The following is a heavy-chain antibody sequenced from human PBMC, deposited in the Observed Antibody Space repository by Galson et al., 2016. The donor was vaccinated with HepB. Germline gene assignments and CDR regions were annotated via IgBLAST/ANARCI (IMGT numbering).Heavy chain of an antibody. J-gene: IGHJ4*02. CDR3: ALEISGRPLD. V-gene: IGHV2-5*02. D-gene: IGHD6-6*01. CDR1: GFSLGTSGVG. Sequence: PALVKPTQTLTLTCTFSGFSLGTSGVGVGWIRQPPGKALEWLALIYWDDDKRYSPSLKSRLTITTDTSKNQVVLTMTNMDPVDTATYYCALEISGRPLDWGQGTLVTVSS. CDR2: IYWDDDK.